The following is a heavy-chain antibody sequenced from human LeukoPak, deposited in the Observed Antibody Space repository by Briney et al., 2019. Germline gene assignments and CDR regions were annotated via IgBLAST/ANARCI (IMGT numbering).Heavy chain of an antibody. V-gene: IGHV3-21*03. CDR1: GFTFSSYS. CDR3: TTTGLYDTLTGYYSDFDY. CDR2: ISSSSSYI. D-gene: IGHD3-9*01. Sequence: GSLRLSCAASGFTFSSYSMNWVRQAPGKGLEWVSSISSSSSYIYYADSVKGRFTISRDNAKNSLYLQMNSLTTEDTAVYYCTTTGLYDTLTGYYSDFDYWGQGTLVTVSS. J-gene: IGHJ4*02.